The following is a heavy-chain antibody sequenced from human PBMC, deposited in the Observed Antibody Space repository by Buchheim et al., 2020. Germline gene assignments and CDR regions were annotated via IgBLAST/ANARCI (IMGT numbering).Heavy chain of an antibody. Sequence: VQLVESGGGLVKPGGSLRLSCAASGFTFSDYYMNWVRQAPGKGLEWVSYISSSSTIYYADSVKGRFTISRDNTKNSLYLQMNSLRDEDTAVYYCARDHWRGATPEIWDYWGQGTL. J-gene: IGHJ4*02. CDR2: ISSSSTI. V-gene: IGHV3-69-1*01. CDR3: ARDHWRGATPEIWDY. D-gene: IGHD1-26*01. CDR1: GFTFSDYY.